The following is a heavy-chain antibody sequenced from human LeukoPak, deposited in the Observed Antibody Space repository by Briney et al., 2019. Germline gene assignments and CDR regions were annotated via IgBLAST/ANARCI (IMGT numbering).Heavy chain of an antibody. CDR3: ARLKGRYSYGGDFDY. D-gene: IGHD5-18*01. V-gene: IGHV4-61*05. J-gene: IGHJ4*02. CDR2: IYYSGST. CDR1: GGSISSSSYY. Sequence: SETLSLTCTVSGGSISSSSYYWGWIRQPPGKGLEWIGYIYYSGSTNYNPSLKSRVTISVDTSKNQFSLKLSSVTAADTAVYYCARLKGRYSYGGDFDYWGQGTLVTVSS.